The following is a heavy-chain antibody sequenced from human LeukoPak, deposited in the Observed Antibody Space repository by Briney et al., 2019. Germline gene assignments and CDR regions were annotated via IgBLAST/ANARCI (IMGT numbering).Heavy chain of an antibody. CDR2: IYSDNT. J-gene: IGHJ4*02. CDR3: ARAFGGHDEWYYFDY. CDR1: GFTVSSNS. V-gene: IGHV3-53*01. D-gene: IGHD5-12*01. Sequence: PGGSLRLSCTVSGFTVSSNSMSWVRQAPGKGLEWVSFIYSDNTHYSDSVKGRFTISRDNSKNTLYLQMNSLRAEDTAVYYCARAFGGHDEWYYFDYWGQGTLVTVSS.